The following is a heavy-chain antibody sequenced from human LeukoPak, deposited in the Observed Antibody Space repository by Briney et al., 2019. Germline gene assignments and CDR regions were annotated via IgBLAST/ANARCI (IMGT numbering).Heavy chain of an antibody. V-gene: IGHV3-48*01. CDR2: ISSGDSTI. CDR3: ARDGYCSGGSCLPYWYFDL. J-gene: IGHJ2*01. D-gene: IGHD2-15*01. Sequence: GGSLRLSCAASGFTFSLYGMNWVRQAPGKGLEWLSYISSGDSTIYYADSVKGRFTISRDKAKNSLYLQMNSQRAEDTAVYYCARDGYCSGGSCLPYWYFDLWGRGTLVTVSS. CDR1: GFTFSLYG.